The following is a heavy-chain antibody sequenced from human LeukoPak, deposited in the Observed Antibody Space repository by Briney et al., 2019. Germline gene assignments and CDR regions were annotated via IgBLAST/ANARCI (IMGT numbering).Heavy chain of an antibody. CDR1: GFTFSTYG. V-gene: IGHV3-23*01. CDR2: ISGSGGST. J-gene: IGHJ4*02. Sequence: GGSLRLSCAASGFTFSTYGMSWVRQAPGKGLEWVSSISGSGGSTNYADSVKGRFTISRDNSKNTLYLQMNSLRDEDTAVYYCAKSSYYDSSGYYREYYFGFWGQGTLVTVSS. D-gene: IGHD3-22*01. CDR3: AKSSYYDSSGYYREYYFGF.